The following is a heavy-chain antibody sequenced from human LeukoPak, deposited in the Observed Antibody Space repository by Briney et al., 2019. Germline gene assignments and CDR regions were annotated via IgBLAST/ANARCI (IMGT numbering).Heavy chain of an antibody. CDR1: GGTFSSYA. Sequence: SVKVSCKASGGTFSSYAISWVRQAPGQGLEWMGGIIPIFGTANYAQKFQGRVTITADESTSTAYMELSSLRSEDTAVYYCATTTQDCSSTSCPTEFDYWGQGTLVTVSS. CDR2: IIPIFGTA. J-gene: IGHJ4*02. V-gene: IGHV1-69*01. D-gene: IGHD2-2*01. CDR3: ATTTQDCSSTSCPTEFDY.